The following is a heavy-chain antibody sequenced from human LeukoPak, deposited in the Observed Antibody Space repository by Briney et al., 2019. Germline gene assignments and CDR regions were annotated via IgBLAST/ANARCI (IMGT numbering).Heavy chain of an antibody. J-gene: IGHJ4*02. Sequence: PGGSLRLSCAASGFTFSSYEMNWVRQAPGKGLEWVSYISSSCNTIYYADSVKGRFTISRDNAKNSLYLQMNSLRAEDTAVYYCARAKLYYYDSSGYYSGFDYWGQGTLVTVSS. CDR2: ISSSCNTI. CDR3: ARAKLYYYDSSGYYSGFDY. D-gene: IGHD3-22*01. V-gene: IGHV3-48*03. CDR1: GFTFSSYE.